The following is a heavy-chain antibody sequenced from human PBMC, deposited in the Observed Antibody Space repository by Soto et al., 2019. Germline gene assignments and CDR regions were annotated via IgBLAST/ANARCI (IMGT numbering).Heavy chain of an antibody. CDR3: ARDRLRGYDSSGVYS. Sequence: QVQLLQSGAALRKPGASVKVSCKASGYSFSSYCINWVRQAPGQGLEWMGWINTYNGNRNYAQKFEDRVTMTTATSTNTVYMELRSLKSDDTAIYYCARDRLRGYDSSGVYSWGQGTLVTVSS. D-gene: IGHD3-22*01. V-gene: IGHV1-18*01. CDR2: INTYNGNR. CDR1: GYSFSSYC. J-gene: IGHJ4*02.